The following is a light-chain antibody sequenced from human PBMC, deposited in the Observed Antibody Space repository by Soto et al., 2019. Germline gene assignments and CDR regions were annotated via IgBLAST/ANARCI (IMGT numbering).Light chain of an antibody. CDR2: AAS. CDR1: QDIAIY. V-gene: IGKV1-9*01. CDR3: QQLRRYPST. J-gene: IGKJ4*01. Sequence: IQLTQSPSSLSASVGDRVTITCRASQDIAIYLAWYQQKPGEAPKLLIYAASTLYGGVPSRFSGSGSGTDFALTITSLQAEDFATYYCQQLRRYPSTLGGGSTVDTK.